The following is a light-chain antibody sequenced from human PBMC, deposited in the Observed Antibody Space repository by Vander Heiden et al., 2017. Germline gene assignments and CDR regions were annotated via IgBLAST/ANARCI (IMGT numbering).Light chain of an antibody. V-gene: IGKV1-39*01. J-gene: IGKJ2*01. CDR1: QSISSY. CDR3: QQSDSTPYT. Sequence: DIQMTQSPSSLSASVGDRVTITCRASQSISSYLNWYQQKPGKAPSRFSGSGSGTDFTLTISRLQPEDFATYYCQQSDSTPYTFGQGTKLEIK.